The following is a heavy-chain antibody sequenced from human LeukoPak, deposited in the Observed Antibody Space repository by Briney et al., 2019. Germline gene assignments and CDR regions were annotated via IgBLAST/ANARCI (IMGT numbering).Heavy chain of an antibody. V-gene: IGHV3-30*02. D-gene: IGHD6-6*01. CDR2: IRYDGSNK. CDR1: GFTFSSYS. J-gene: IGHJ4*02. Sequence: GGSLRLSCAASGFTFSSYSMNWVRQAPGKGLEWVAFIRYDGSNKYYADSVKGRFTISRDNSKNTLYLQMNSLRAEDTAVYYCAKDPPTPPRIAARPGSYFDYWGQGTLVTVSS. CDR3: AKDPPTPPRIAARPGSYFDY.